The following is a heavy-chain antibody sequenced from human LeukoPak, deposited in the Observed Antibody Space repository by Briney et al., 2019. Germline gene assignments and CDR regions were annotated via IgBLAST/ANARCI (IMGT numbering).Heavy chain of an antibody. CDR1: GYSFTSYW. V-gene: IGHV5-51*01. D-gene: IGHD2-2*01. CDR2: IYPGDSDT. Sequence: GESLKISCKGSGYSFTSYWIGWVRQMPGKGLEWMGIIYPGDSDTRYSPSFQGQVTISADKSINTAYLQWNSLKASDTAMYYCARHLGPPYCSSTRCPLDCWGQGTLVTVSS. CDR3: ARHLGPPYCSSTRCPLDC. J-gene: IGHJ4*02.